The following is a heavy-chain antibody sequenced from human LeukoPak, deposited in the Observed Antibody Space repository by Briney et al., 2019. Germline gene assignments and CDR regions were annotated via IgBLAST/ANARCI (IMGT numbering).Heavy chain of an antibody. Sequence: KPSETLSLTCSASGGSISSYYWSWVRQPPGKGLEWIGYISYSGSTNYNPSLKSRVTIPLDTSKNQFSLRLSSVTAADTAVYYCARVVVPTNFDYWGQGTLVSVSS. V-gene: IGHV4-59*01. D-gene: IGHD2-2*01. CDR1: GGSISSYY. J-gene: IGHJ4*02. CDR2: ISYSGST. CDR3: ARVVVPTNFDY.